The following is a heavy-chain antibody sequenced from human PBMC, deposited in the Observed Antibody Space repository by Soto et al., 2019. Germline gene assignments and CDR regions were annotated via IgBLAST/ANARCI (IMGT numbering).Heavy chain of an antibody. CDR3: ARGPTTFFWFDP. J-gene: IGHJ5*02. V-gene: IGHV4-31*03. D-gene: IGHD3-16*01. CDR1: GGSISSGGYY. CDR2: IYYSGST. Sequence: SETLSLTCTVSGGSISSGGYYWNWIRQHPGEGLEWIGYIYYSGSTYYNPSLRSRVTISVDTSKNQFSLKLSSVTAADTAVYYCARGPTTFFWFDPWGQGTLVTVSS.